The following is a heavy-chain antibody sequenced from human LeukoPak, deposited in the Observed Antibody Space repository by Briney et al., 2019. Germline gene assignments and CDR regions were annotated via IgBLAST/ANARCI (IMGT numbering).Heavy chain of an antibody. Sequence: PGGSLRLSCAASGFAFSTYSMIWVRQAPGKGLEWVSYISPGSSTIYYADFAKGRFTISRDDGEKSLYLQMNPLRAEDTAVYYCATQAWRTHGARGYHDDCWGHGTLVTISS. CDR2: ISPGSSTI. V-gene: IGHV3-48*01. CDR1: GFAFSTYS. CDR3: ATQAWRTHGARGYHDDC. J-gene: IGHJ4*01. D-gene: IGHD2-8*01.